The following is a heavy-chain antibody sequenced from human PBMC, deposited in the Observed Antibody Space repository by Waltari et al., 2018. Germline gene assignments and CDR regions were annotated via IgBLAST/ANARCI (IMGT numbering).Heavy chain of an antibody. Sequence: QVQLQQWGAGLLKPSETLSLTCAVYGGSFSGDDGSWTCQPPGKGLEWIGEINHSGSTNYNPSLKSRVTISVDTSKNQFSLKLSSVTAADTAVYYCARDASGYYPPGLDYWGQGTLVTVSS. D-gene: IGHD3-3*01. CDR2: INHSGST. CDR1: GGSFSGDD. J-gene: IGHJ4*02. V-gene: IGHV4-34*01. CDR3: ARDASGYYPPGLDY.